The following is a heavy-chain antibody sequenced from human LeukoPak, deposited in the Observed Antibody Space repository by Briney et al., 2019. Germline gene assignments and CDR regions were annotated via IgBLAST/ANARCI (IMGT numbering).Heavy chain of an antibody. V-gene: IGHV1-2*02. CDR1: GYTFTGYY. D-gene: IGHD2-15*01. J-gene: IGHJ5*02. CDR3: ARVVVGYPNWFDP. Sequence: ASVKVSCKASGYTFTGYYMHWGRQAPGQGLEWMGWINPNSGGTNYAQKFQGRVTMTRDTSISTAYMELSRLRTDDTAVYYCARVVVGYPNWFDPWGQGTLVTVSS. CDR2: INPNSGGT.